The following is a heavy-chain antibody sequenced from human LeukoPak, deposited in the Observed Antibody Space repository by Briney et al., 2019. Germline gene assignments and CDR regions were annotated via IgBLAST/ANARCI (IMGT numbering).Heavy chain of an antibody. V-gene: IGHV1-18*01. D-gene: IGHD4-17*01. CDR1: GYTFNTYG. J-gene: IGHJ4*02. Sequence: ASVKVSCKASGYTFNTYGISWVRQAPGQGLEWMGWISGYNGNRNYAEKLQGRVTMTTDTSTSTVYMELRSLRSDDTAVYYCARARTVTTGGSGDYWGQGTLVTVSS. CDR2: ISGYNGNR. CDR3: ARARTVTTGGSGDY.